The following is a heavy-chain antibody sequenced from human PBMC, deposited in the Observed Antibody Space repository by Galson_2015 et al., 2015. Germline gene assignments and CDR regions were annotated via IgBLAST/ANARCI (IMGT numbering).Heavy chain of an antibody. J-gene: IGHJ4*01. CDR2: ISSSSTYT. CDR1: GFTFSDYY. V-gene: IGHV3-11*06. CDR3: ARRGFYDWYFGY. D-gene: IGHD3-3*01. Sequence: SLRLSCAASGFTFSDYYMTWIRQAPGKGLEWVSYISSSSTYTNYPDSMKGRFTIARDNAKNSLYLQMNSLRAEDTAVYYCARRGFYDWYFGYWGQGTLVTVSS.